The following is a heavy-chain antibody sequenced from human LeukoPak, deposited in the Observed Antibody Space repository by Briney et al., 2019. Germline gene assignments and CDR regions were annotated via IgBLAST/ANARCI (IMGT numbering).Heavy chain of an antibody. Sequence: GASVNVSCKASGYTFTSYGISWVRQAPGQGLEWMGWISAYNGNTNYAQKLQGRVTMTTDTSTSTAYMELRSLRSDDTAVYYCAREDLNNYPERWYYYYGMDGGGQGTTVTVS. J-gene: IGHJ6*02. CDR3: AREDLNNYPERWYYYYGMDG. CDR1: GYTFTSYG. CDR2: ISAYNGNT. V-gene: IGHV1-18*01. D-gene: IGHD4-23*01.